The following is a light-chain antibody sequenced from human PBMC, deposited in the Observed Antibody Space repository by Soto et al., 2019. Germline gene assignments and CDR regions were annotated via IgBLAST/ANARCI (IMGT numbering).Light chain of an antibody. J-gene: IGLJ1*01. CDR1: SSNIGSRT. CDR2: NND. Sequence: QSVLTQPPSVSGTPGQRVTIACSGSSSNIGSRTVSWYQHPPGTAPKLLIFNNDQRPSGVPERFSGSKSGSSASLAVSGLQSEDEADYFCAAWDDSLNAYVVGSGTKRTVL. V-gene: IGLV1-44*01. CDR3: AAWDDSLNAYV.